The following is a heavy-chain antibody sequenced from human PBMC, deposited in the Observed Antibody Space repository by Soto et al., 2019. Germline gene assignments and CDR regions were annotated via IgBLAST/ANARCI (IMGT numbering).Heavy chain of an antibody. J-gene: IGHJ4*02. V-gene: IGHV1-2*04. D-gene: IGHD5-12*01. CDR3: ARVGYSGYEYYFDY. CDR2: INPNSGGT. Sequence: GASVKVSCKASGYTFTGYYMHWVRQAPGQGLEWMGWINPNSGGTNYAQKFQGWVTMTRDTSISTAYMELSRLRSDDTAVYYCARVGYSGYEYYFDYWGQGTLVTVSS. CDR1: GYTFTGYY.